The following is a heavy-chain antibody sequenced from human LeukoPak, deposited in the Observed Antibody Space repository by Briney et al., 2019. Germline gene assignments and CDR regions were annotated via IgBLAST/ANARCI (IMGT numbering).Heavy chain of an antibody. CDR1: GFNFSTYA. J-gene: IGHJ6*03. CDR2: IKQDGSEK. CDR3: ARERIAAGLGFYYYYYMDV. V-gene: IGHV3-7*01. Sequence: TGGSLRLSCVASGFNFSTYAMHWVRQAPGKGLEWVANIKQDGSEKYYVDSVKGRFTISRDNAKNSLYLQMNSLRAEDTAVYYCARERIAAGLGFYYYYYMDVWGKGTTVTVSS. D-gene: IGHD6-13*01.